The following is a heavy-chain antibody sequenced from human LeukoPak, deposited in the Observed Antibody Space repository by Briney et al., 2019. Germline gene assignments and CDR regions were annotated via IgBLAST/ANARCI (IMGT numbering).Heavy chain of an antibody. CDR1: GDSVSSSSYY. CDR3: ARRSYYYGSGSYYRRNWFDP. Sequence: SETLSLTCTVSGDSVSSSSYYWGWIRQPPGKRLEWIGSIYYTGSTYYNPSLKSRVTISVDTSKNQFSLKLSSVTAADTAVYYCARRSYYYGSGSYYRRNWFDPWGQGTLVTVSS. J-gene: IGHJ5*02. D-gene: IGHD3-10*01. CDR2: IYYTGST. V-gene: IGHV4-39*07.